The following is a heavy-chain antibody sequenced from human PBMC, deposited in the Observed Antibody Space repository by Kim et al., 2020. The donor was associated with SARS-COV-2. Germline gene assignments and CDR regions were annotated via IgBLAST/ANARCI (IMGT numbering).Heavy chain of an antibody. V-gene: IGHV1-2*06. Sequence: ASVKVSCKASGYTFTGYYMHWVRQAPGQGLEWMGRINPNSGGTNYAQKFQGRVTMTRDTSISTAYMELSRLRSDDTAVYYCASGQKTNIVVVPAAIEVGPPNHYYYGMDVWGQGTTVTVSS. D-gene: IGHD2-2*01. J-gene: IGHJ6*02. CDR3: ASGQKTNIVVVPAAIEVGPPNHYYYGMDV. CDR2: INPNSGGT. CDR1: GYTFTGYY.